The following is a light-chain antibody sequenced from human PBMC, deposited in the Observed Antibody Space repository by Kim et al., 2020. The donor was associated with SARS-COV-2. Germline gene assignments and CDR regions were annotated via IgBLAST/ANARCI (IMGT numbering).Light chain of an antibody. J-gene: IGKJ2*01. V-gene: IGKV3-15*01. Sequence: SPGERATRSCRASQSVSNNLAWYQLKPGQAPRLLIYGASNRATGTPARFSASGSGTDFTLTVSSLQSEDFAVYYCHQYNDWPPGDTFGQGTKLEI. CDR3: HQYNDWPPGDT. CDR2: GAS. CDR1: QSVSNN.